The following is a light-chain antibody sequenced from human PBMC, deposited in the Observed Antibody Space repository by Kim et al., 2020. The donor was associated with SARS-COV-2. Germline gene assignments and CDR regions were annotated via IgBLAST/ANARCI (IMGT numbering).Light chain of an antibody. CDR1: SSDVGGYNY. CDR2: DVS. Sequence: QSALTQPRSVSGSPGQSVTISCTGTSSDVGGYNYVSWYQQHPGKAPKLMISDVSKRPSGVPDRFSGSKSGSTASLTISGLQAEDEADYYCCSYAGSSYVFGSGTKVTVL. CDR3: CSYAGSSYV. V-gene: IGLV2-11*01. J-gene: IGLJ1*01.